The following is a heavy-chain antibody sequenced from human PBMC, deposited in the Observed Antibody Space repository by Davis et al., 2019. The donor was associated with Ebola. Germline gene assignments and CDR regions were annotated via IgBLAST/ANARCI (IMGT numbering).Heavy chain of an antibody. Sequence: PGGSLRLSCTVSGGSISPYYWSWIRQPPGKGLDWIGYVEYSGRTEYIPSFNSRVTISVDTSKNQFSLKLRSVTAADTAVYYCARGVYGAFFDSWGQGALVTVSS. V-gene: IGHV4-59*01. J-gene: IGHJ4*02. CDR3: ARGVYGAFFDS. D-gene: IGHD4-17*01. CDR1: GGSISPYY. CDR2: VEYSGRT.